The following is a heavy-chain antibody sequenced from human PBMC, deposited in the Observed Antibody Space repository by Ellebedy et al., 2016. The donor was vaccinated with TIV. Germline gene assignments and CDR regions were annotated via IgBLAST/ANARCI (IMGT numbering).Heavy chain of an antibody. CDR3: ARDKTLGVVGASDY. J-gene: IGHJ4*02. CDR2: ISGTGGST. Sequence: PGGSLRLSCAASGFIFSDYAMSWVRQAPGKGPEWVSAISGTGGSTYYAGSVKGRFTISRDNSMNTLSLKMNSLRVEDTAHYYCARDKTLGVVGASDYWGQGTLVAVSS. D-gene: IGHD1-26*01. V-gene: IGHV3-23*01. CDR1: GFIFSDYA.